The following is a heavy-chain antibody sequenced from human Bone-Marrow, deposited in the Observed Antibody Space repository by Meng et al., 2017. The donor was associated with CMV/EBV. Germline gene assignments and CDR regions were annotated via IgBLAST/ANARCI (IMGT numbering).Heavy chain of an antibody. CDR1: GYTFTSYG. J-gene: IGHJ1*01. D-gene: IGHD3-22*01. Sequence: ASVKVSCKASGYTFTSYGISWVRQAPGQGLEWMGWISAYNGNTNYAQKLQGRVTMTTDTSTSTAYMELRSLRSDDTAVYYCARDGDGSGYYLYEVVYFQHWGQGTLVTVSS. CDR3: ARDGDGSGYYLYEVVYFQH. CDR2: ISAYNGNT. V-gene: IGHV1-18*01.